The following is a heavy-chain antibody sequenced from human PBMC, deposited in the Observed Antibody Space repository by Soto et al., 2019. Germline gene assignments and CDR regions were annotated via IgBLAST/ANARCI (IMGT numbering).Heavy chain of an antibody. CDR1: GETFTSNG. D-gene: IGHD3-22*01. J-gene: IGHJ4*02. Sequence: ASVKVCCKAPGETFTSNGMSWPRRDPEQGLEWMGWISAFNGNTYYAQKLQGRVTMTTDTSTSTAYMELRSLRSDDTAVYYCERNYDSSGIGRPFSIWRQGTLVTVSS. CDR3: ERNYDSSGIGRPFSI. V-gene: IGHV1-18*01. CDR2: ISAFNGNT.